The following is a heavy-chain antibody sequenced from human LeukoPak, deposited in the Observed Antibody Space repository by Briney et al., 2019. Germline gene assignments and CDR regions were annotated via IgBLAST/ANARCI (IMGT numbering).Heavy chain of an antibody. D-gene: IGHD3-22*01. CDR3: AGDLEMSGSSGTNWFDP. CDR1: GYTFTSYG. CDR2: ISAYNGNT. Sequence: EASVKVSCKASGYTFTSYGISWVRQAPGQGLEWMGWISAYNGNTNYAQKLQGRVTMTTDTSTSTAYMELRSLRSDDTAVYYCAGDLEMSGSSGTNWFDPWGQGTLVTVSS. J-gene: IGHJ5*02. V-gene: IGHV1-18*01.